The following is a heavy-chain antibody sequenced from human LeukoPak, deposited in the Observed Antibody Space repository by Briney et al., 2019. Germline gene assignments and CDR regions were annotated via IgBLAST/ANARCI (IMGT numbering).Heavy chain of an antibody. J-gene: IGHJ4*02. CDR1: GFTVSGNY. CDR3: AREGGYSSSWYTF. CDR2: ISRTSITI. D-gene: IGHD6-13*01. Sequence: GGSLRLSCAVSGFTVSGNYMSWVRQAPGKGLEWVSYISRTSITIYYADSVKGRFTISRDNAKNSLYLQMNSLRAEDTAVYYCAREGGYSSSWYTFWGQGTLVTVSS. V-gene: IGHV3-48*01.